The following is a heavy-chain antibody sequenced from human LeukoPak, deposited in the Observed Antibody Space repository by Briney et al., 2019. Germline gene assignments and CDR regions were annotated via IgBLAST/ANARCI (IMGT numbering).Heavy chain of an antibody. CDR1: GGSISSYY. Sequence: SETLSLTCTVSGGSISSYYWSWIRQPPGKGLEWIGYIYYSGSTNYNPFLKSRVTISVDTSKNQFSLKLSSVTAADTAVYYCARHGSAYSTFDYWGQGTLVTVSS. V-gene: IGHV4-59*08. CDR2: IYYSGST. J-gene: IGHJ4*02. CDR3: ARHGSAYSTFDY. D-gene: IGHD5-12*01.